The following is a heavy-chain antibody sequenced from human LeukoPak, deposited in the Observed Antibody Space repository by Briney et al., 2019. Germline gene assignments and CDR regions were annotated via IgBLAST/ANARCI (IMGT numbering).Heavy chain of an antibody. D-gene: IGHD4-17*01. Sequence: ASVNVSCKACEDSFTGYYINWVRQAPGQRPEWLGWINHHNGGAKYEDRLQGRVTMTRDTSIGTAYMELSRQRSDDTAVYYCARGGAGSAYYGWDFFRFDYWGRGTLVTVSS. CDR2: INHHNGGA. CDR3: ARGGAGSAYYGWDFFRFDY. J-gene: IGHJ4*02. CDR1: EDSFTGYY. V-gene: IGHV1-2*02.